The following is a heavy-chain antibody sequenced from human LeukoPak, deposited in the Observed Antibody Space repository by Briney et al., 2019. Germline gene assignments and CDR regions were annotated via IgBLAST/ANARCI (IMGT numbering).Heavy chain of an antibody. CDR2: IYNSGST. V-gene: IGHV4-61*01. CDR1: GGSISSSSYY. J-gene: IGHJ4*02. Sequence: SETLSLTCTVSGGSISSSSYYWSWIRQPPGKGLEWIGYIYNSGSTSYNPSLRSRVTISLDTSKNQFSLKLSSVTAADTAIYYCARGVVAAAGRTFDFWGQGTLVTVSS. CDR3: ARGVVAAAGRTFDF. D-gene: IGHD6-13*01.